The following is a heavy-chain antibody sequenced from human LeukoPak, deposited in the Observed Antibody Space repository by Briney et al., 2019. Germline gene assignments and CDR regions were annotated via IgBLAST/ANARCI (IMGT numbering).Heavy chain of an antibody. D-gene: IGHD2-8*01. CDR1: GFTFSSYS. J-gene: IGHJ6*03. CDR3: ARPLWGDIVLQDYYYMDV. Sequence: GGSLRLSCAASGFTFSSYSMNWVRQAPGKGLEWVSYISSSSSTIYYADSVKGRFTISRDNAKNSLYLQMNSLRAEDTAVYYCARPLWGDIVLQDYYYMDVWGKGTTVTVSS. CDR2: ISSSSSTI. V-gene: IGHV3-48*01.